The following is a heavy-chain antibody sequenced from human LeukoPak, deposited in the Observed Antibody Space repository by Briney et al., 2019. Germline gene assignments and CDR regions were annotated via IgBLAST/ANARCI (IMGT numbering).Heavy chain of an antibody. V-gene: IGHV3-23*01. D-gene: IGHD3-16*01. Sequence: GRSLRLSCAASGFTLSSYSMNWVRQAPGKGLEWVSAISGSGGSTYYADSAKGRFTISRDNSKNTLYLQMNSLRAEDTAVYYCAKAGIHDDYVCGSFYYFDYWGHGALVTVSS. J-gene: IGHJ4*01. CDR1: GFTLSSYS. CDR2: ISGSGGST. CDR3: AKAGIHDDYVCGSFYYFDY.